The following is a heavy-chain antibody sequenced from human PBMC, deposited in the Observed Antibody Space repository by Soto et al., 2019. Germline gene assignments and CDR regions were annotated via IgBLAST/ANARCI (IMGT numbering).Heavy chain of an antibody. J-gene: IGHJ4*02. V-gene: IGHV3-23*01. Sequence: PGGSLRLSCAASGFTFSSYAMSWVRQAPGKGLEWVSAISGSGGSTYYADSVKGRFTVARDDSKNTLSLQMNSLRVEDTAMYYCARDPGYSGFDFDYWGQGTLVTVSS. CDR2: ISGSGGST. CDR1: GFTFSSYA. CDR3: ARDPGYSGFDFDY. D-gene: IGHD5-12*01.